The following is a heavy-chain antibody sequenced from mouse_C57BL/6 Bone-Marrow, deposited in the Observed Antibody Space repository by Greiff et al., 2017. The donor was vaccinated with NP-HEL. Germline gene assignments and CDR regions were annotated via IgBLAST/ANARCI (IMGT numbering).Heavy chain of an antibody. CDR2: INPYNGGT. D-gene: IGHD1-1*01. V-gene: IGHV1-19*01. Sequence: DVKLQESGPVLVKPGASVKMSCKASGYTFTDYYMNWVKQSHGKSLEWIGVINPYNGGTSYNQKFKGKATLTVDKSSSTAYMELNSLTSEDSAVYYCARCLITTVVDAMDYWGQGTSVTVSS. CDR3: ARCLITTVVDAMDY. J-gene: IGHJ4*01. CDR1: GYTFTDYY.